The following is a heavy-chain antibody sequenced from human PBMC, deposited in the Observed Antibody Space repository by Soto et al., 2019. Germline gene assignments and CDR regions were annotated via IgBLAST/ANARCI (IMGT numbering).Heavy chain of an antibody. J-gene: IGHJ6*02. Sequence: SETLSLTCTVSGGSISSSSYYWGWIRQPPGKGLERIGSIYYSGSTYYNPSLKSRVTISVDTSKNQFSLKLSSVTAADTAVYYCARRRGSSWYVMDYYYYYGMDVWGQGTTVTVSS. V-gene: IGHV4-39*01. CDR1: GGSISSSSYY. D-gene: IGHD6-13*01. CDR2: IYYSGST. CDR3: ARRRGSSWYVMDYYYYYGMDV.